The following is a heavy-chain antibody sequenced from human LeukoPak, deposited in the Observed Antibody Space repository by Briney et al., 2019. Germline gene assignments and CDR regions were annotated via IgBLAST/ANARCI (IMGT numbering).Heavy chain of an antibody. CDR1: GFTFSSYS. V-gene: IGHV3-7*01. Sequence: GGSLRLSCAASGFTFSSYSMNWVRQAPGKGLEWVANIKQDGSDKYYVDSVKGRFSISRDNPQNSLYLQMYNLRVEDTAVYYCATHPGDHWFGYLQLWGQGTLVTVSS. CDR3: ATHPGDHWFGYLQL. CDR2: IKQDGSDK. D-gene: IGHD3-10*01. J-gene: IGHJ4*02.